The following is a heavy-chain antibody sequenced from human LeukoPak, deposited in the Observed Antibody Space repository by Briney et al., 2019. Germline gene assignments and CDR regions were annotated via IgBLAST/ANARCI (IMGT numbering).Heavy chain of an antibody. CDR2: ISAYNGNT. V-gene: IGHV1-18*01. J-gene: IGHJ3*02. CDR3: ARLAPLYSSSWYQSPCDAFDI. D-gene: IGHD6-13*01. Sequence: ASVKVSCKASGYTFTSYGISWVRQAPGQGLEWMVWISAYNGNTNYAQKLQGRVTMTTDTSTSTAYMELRSLRSDDTAVYYCARLAPLYSSSWYQSPCDAFDIWGQGTMVTVSS. CDR1: GYTFTSYG.